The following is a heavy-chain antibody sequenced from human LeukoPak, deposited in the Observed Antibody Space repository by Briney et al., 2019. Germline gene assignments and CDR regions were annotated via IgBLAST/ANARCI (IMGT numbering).Heavy chain of an antibody. D-gene: IGHD6-19*01. J-gene: IGHJ1*01. CDR3: AKDWSPRWLVLRDDTEYFHQ. Sequence: GGSLRLSCAASGFTFSSYALSWVRQAPGKGLEWVSTVSGSGHTTYYADSVKGRFTISRDNSKSTLYLQMSSLRAEDTAVYSCAKDWSPRWLVLRDDTEYFHQWGQGTLVTVSS. V-gene: IGHV3-23*01. CDR2: VSGSGHTT. CDR1: GFTFSSYA.